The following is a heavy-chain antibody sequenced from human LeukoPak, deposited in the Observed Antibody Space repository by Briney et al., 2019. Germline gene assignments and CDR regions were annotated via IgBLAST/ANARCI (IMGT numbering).Heavy chain of an antibody. CDR3: ATTPYYYYYGMDV. CDR2: ISSSSSYT. Sequence: GGSLRLSCAASGFTFSDYYMSWIRQAPGKGLEWVSYISSSSSYTNYADSVKGRFTIPRDNAKNSLYLQMNSLRAEDTAVYYCATTPYYYYYGMDVWGQGTTVTVSS. J-gene: IGHJ6*02. CDR1: GFTFSDYY. V-gene: IGHV3-11*06.